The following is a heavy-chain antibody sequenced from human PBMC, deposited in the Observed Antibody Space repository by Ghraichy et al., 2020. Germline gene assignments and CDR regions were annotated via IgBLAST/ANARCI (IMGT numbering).Heavy chain of an antibody. V-gene: IGHV4-34*01. Sequence: SETLSLTCAVYGGSFSGYYWSWIRQPPGKGLEWIGEINHSGSTNYNPSLKSRVTISVDTSKNQFSLKLSPVTAADTAVYYCARVYPTMVRGVIAPHPDYWGQGTLVTVSS. CDR1: GGSFSGYY. CDR3: ARVYPTMVRGVIAPHPDY. D-gene: IGHD3-10*01. J-gene: IGHJ4*02. CDR2: INHSGST.